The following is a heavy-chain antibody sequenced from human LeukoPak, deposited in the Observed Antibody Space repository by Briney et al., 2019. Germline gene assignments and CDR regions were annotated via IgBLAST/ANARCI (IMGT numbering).Heavy chain of an antibody. CDR3: ARDPPRNYDFWSGPDY. D-gene: IGHD3-3*01. Sequence: ASVKVSCKASGYTFTGYYMHWVRQAPGQGLEWMGWINPNSGGTNYAQKFQGRVTMTRDMSISTAYMELSRLRSDDTAVYYCARDPPRNYDFWSGPDYWGQGTLVTVSS. V-gene: IGHV1-2*02. J-gene: IGHJ4*02. CDR1: GYTFTGYY. CDR2: INPNSGGT.